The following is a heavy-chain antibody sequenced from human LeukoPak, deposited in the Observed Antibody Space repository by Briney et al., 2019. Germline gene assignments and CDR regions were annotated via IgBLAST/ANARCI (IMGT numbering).Heavy chain of an antibody. CDR2: ISGSGGST. Sequence: GGSLRLSCAASGFTFSSYAMSWVRQAPGKGLEWVSAISGSGGSTYYADSVKGRFTISRDNSKNTLYLQMSSLRAEDTAVYYCAKSALWFGELFGPFDYWGQGTLVTVSS. CDR1: GFTFSSYA. V-gene: IGHV3-23*01. J-gene: IGHJ4*02. D-gene: IGHD3-10*01. CDR3: AKSALWFGELFGPFDY.